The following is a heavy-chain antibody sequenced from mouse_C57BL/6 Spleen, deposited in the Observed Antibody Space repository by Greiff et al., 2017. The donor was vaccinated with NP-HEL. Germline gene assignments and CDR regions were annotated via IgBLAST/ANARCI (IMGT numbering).Heavy chain of an antibody. V-gene: IGHV1-54*01. CDR2: INPGSGGT. CDR1: GYAFTNYL. D-gene: IGHD2-5*01. CDR3: ARDDSNYEDYAMDY. J-gene: IGHJ4*01. Sequence: VQLQQSGAELVRPGTSVKVSCKASGYAFTNYLIEWVKQRPGQGLEWIGVINPGSGGTNYNEKFKGKATLTADKSSSTAYMQLSSLTSEDSAVYFGARDDSNYEDYAMDYWGQGTSVTVSS.